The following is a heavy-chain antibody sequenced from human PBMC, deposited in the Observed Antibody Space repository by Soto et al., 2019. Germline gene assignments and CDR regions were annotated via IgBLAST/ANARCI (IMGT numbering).Heavy chain of an antibody. V-gene: IGHV1-69*06. CDR2: IVPMFGTS. CDR3: ARDRAVTMIVVVENWFDP. D-gene: IGHD3-22*01. CDR1: GGTFSNHA. J-gene: IGHJ5*02. Sequence: QVQLVQSGAEAKKPGSSVKVSCKASGGTFSNHAISWVRQAPGQGLEWMGGIVPMFGTSNYAQKFQGRVTTTADKSTNTAYMELSSLRSDDTAVYYCARDRAVTMIVVVENWFDPWGQGTLVTVSS.